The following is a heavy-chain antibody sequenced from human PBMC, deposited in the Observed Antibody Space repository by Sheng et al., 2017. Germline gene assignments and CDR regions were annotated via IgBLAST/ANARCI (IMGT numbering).Heavy chain of an antibody. CDR2: INPNSGGT. J-gene: IGHJ3*02. D-gene: IGHD7-27*01. CDR1: GYTFTGYY. CDR3: ATSNWGWRPHDAFDI. V-gene: IGHV1-2*02. Sequence: QVQLVQSGAEVKKPGASVKVSCKASGYTFTGYYMHWVRQAPGQGLEWMGWINPNSGGTNYAQKFQGRVTMTRDTSISTAYMELSRLRSDDTAVYYCATSNWGWRPHDAFDIWGQGTMVTVSS.